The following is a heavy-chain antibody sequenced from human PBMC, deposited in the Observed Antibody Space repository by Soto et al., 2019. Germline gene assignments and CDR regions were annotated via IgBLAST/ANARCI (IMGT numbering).Heavy chain of an antibody. CDR1: GCTFSSYA. CDR2: IIPIFGTA. Sequence: SVKVPCKASGCTFSSYAISCVRQAPGQGLEWMGGIIPIFGTANYAQKFQGRVTITADESTSTAYMELSSLRSEDTAVYYCAGCSWHYYYYGMDVWGQGTTVTVSS. V-gene: IGHV1-69*13. CDR3: AGCSWHYYYYGMDV. D-gene: IGHD6-13*01. J-gene: IGHJ6*02.